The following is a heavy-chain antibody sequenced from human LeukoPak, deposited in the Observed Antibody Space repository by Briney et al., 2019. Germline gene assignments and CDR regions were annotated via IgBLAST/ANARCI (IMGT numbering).Heavy chain of an antibody. CDR2: IIPIFATA. D-gene: IGHD3-22*01. V-gene: IGHV1-69*13. CDR3: ARGPITTRSHFDY. CDR1: GYTLTELS. J-gene: IGHJ4*02. Sequence: SVKVPCKVSGYTLTELSMHWVRQAPGQGLEWMGGIIPIFATANYAQKFQGRVTITADESTSTAYMELSSLRSEDTAVYYCARGPITTRSHFDYWGQGTLVTVSS.